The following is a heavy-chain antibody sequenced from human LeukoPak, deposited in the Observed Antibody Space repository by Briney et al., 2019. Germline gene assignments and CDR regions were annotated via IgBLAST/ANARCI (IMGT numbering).Heavy chain of an antibody. CDR2: ISSSSSTI. CDR1: GFTFSSYS. CDR3: AREDFWSGYPYGMDV. V-gene: IGHV3-48*01. Sequence: GGSLRLSCAASGFTFSSYSMNWVRQAPGKGPEWVSYISSSSSTIYYADSVKGRFTISRDNAKNSLYLQMNSLRAEDTAVYYCAREDFWSGYPYGMDVWGQGTTVTVSS. D-gene: IGHD3-3*01. J-gene: IGHJ6*02.